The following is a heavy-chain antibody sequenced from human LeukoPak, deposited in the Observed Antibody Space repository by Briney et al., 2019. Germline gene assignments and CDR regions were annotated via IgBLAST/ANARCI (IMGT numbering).Heavy chain of an antibody. CDR1: GGSISGYY. D-gene: IGHD3-10*01. V-gene: IGHV4-34*01. J-gene: IGHJ4*02. CDR3: ASFLWFGELEDR. Sequence: SETLSLTCTVSGGSISGYYWSWIGQPPGKGLEWIGEINHSGSTNYNPSLKSRVTISVDTSKNQFSLKLSSVTAADTAVYYCASFLWFGELEDRWGQGTLVTVSS. CDR2: INHSGST.